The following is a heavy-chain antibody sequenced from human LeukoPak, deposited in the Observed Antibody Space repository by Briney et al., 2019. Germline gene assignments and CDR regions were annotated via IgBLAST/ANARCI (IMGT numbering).Heavy chain of an antibody. CDR3: ATDLKGSGSYQYFDY. Sequence: GGSLRLFCAASGFTFCSYGMLWVRQAPAKGREWVAVIGYDGGYKFNTDSVKGRFTNSSNNHKSTLYLQMNSLRAEDTAVYYCATDLKGSGSYQYFDYWGQGTLVTVSS. D-gene: IGHD3-10*01. CDR2: IGYDGGYK. J-gene: IGHJ4*02. CDR1: GFTFCSYG. V-gene: IGHV3-33*01.